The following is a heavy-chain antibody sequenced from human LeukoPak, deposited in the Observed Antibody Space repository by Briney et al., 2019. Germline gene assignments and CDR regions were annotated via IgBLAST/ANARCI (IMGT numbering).Heavy chain of an antibody. V-gene: IGHV3-7*01. Sequence: GGTLRLSCVASGFTFSSYAMNWVRQAPGKGLEWVANIKQDGSEKYYVDSVKGRFTISRDNAKNSLYLQMNSLRAEDTAVYYCARRITGTTWLNYYYYYMDVWGKGTTVTVSS. CDR3: ARRITGTTWLNYYYYYMDV. D-gene: IGHD1-7*01. J-gene: IGHJ6*03. CDR2: IKQDGSEK. CDR1: GFTFSSYA.